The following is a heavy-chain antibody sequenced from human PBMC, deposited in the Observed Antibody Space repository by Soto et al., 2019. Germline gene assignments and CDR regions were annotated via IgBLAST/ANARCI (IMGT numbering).Heavy chain of an antibody. J-gene: IGHJ4*02. V-gene: IGHV4-39*01. D-gene: IGHD2-21*02. CDR3: ARHDLAKTFDY. CDR1: GGSISSSSYY. Sequence: QLQLQESGPGLVKPSETLSLTCTVSGGSISSSSYYWGWIRQPPGKGLEWIGSIYYSGSTYYNPSRKSRATISVDTAKNQSSLTLSSVTAADTAVSYSARHDLAKTFDYWGQGTLVTVSS. CDR2: IYYSGST.